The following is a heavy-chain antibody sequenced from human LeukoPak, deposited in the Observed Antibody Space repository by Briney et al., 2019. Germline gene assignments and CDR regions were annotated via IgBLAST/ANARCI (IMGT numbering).Heavy chain of an antibody. J-gene: IGHJ4*02. D-gene: IGHD3-3*01. Sequence: SETLSLTCIVSGYSISSGYYWGWIRQPPGKGLEWIGSIYHSGSTYYNPSLKSRVTISIDMSKNQFSLKLNSVTAADTAVYYCARMSDFWSGYYLYWGQGTLVTVSS. V-gene: IGHV4-38-2*02. CDR3: ARMSDFWSGYYLY. CDR1: GYSISSGYY. CDR2: IYHSGST.